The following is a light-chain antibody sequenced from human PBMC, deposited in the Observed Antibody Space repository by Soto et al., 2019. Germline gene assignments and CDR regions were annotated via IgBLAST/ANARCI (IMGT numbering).Light chain of an antibody. CDR3: QQYGSSPL. CDR2: GAS. Sequence: EIVLTQSPGTLSLSPGERATLSCRASQSVSSSYLAWYQQKPGQAPRLLIYGASSRATGIPDRFSGSGSGTDFTLTISRLEPEDFVVYYCQQYGSSPLFGQGTKLEIK. V-gene: IGKV3-20*01. CDR1: QSVSSSY. J-gene: IGKJ2*01.